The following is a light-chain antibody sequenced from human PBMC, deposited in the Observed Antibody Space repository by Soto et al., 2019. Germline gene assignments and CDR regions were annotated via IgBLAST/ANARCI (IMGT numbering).Light chain of an antibody. Sequence: EIVMTQSPATLSVSPGEGATLSCKASQNVYNNLAWYQQRPGQPPRLLIYDASTRATGISARFSGSGYGTEFTLTISSLQSEDFAFYFCQQCRNWPLTFGGGTKVDIK. CDR1: QNVYNN. CDR2: DAS. V-gene: IGKV3-15*01. CDR3: QQCRNWPLT. J-gene: IGKJ4*01.